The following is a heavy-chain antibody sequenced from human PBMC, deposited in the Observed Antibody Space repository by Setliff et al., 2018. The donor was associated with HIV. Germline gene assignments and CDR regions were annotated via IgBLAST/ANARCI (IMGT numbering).Heavy chain of an antibody. V-gene: IGHV4-4*07. Sequence: LSLTCTVSGGSISSYYWSWIRQPAGKGLEWIGRIYTSGSTNYNPSLKSRVTMSVDTSKNQFSLKLSSVTAADTAVYYCARDSVVVITLDAFDIWGQGTMVTVS. CDR1: GGSISSYY. D-gene: IGHD3-22*01. CDR2: IYTSGST. CDR3: ARDSVVVITLDAFDI. J-gene: IGHJ3*02.